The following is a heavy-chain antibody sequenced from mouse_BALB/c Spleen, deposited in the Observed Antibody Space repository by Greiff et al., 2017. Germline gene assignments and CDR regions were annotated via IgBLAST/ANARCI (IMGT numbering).Heavy chain of an antibody. Sequence: ESGPGLVKPSQSLSLTCSVAGYSITSGYYWNWIRQFPGNKLEWMGYISYDGSNNYNPSLKNRISITRDTSKNQFFLKLNSVTTEDTATYYCAGNYVGFDYWGQGTTLTVSS. CDR3: AGNYVGFDY. CDR1: GYSITSGYY. D-gene: IGHD2-1*01. V-gene: IGHV3-6*02. CDR2: ISYDGSN. J-gene: IGHJ2*01.